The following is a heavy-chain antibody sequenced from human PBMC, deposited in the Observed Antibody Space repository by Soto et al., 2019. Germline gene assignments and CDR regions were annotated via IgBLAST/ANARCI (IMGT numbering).Heavy chain of an antibody. CDR3: ARQARRGSYYYPDGFVV. V-gene: IGHV4-39*01. J-gene: IGHJ3*01. CDR1: GGSISSSSYY. Sequence: QLQLQESGPGLVKPSETLSLTCTVSGGSISSSSYYWGWIRQPPGKGLEWIGSIYYSGSAYYNPSLKSRVTISVDTSKNQFSLKLSSVTAADTAVYYCARQARRGSYYYPDGFVVWGQGTMVTVSS. CDR2: IYYSGSA. D-gene: IGHD1-26*01.